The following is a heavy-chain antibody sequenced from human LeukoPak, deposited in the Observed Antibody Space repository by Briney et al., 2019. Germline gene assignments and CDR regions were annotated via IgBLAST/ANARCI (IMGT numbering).Heavy chain of an antibody. CDR1: GGTFSSYA. D-gene: IGHD5-24*01. CDR2: IIPIFGTA. V-gene: IGHV1-69*13. J-gene: IGHJ6*03. CDR3: ASSRAWLQPSAYYYYMDV. Sequence: SVKVSCKASGGTFSSYAISWVRQAPGQGLEWMGGIIPIFGTANYAQKFQGRVTITADESTSTAYMELSSLRSEDTAVYYCASSRAWLQPSAYYYYMDVWGKGTTVTVSS.